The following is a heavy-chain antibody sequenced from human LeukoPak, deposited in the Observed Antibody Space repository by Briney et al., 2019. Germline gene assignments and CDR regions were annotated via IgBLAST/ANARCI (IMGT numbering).Heavy chain of an antibody. D-gene: IGHD2-2*01. CDR3: ARVSSRQLPPYYYYYGMDV. V-gene: IGHV4-34*01. CDR1: GGSFSGYY. CDR2: INHSGST. J-gene: IGHJ6*02. Sequence: SETLSLTCAVYGGSFSGYYWSWIRQPPGKGLEWIGEINHSGSTNYNPSLQSRVTISVDTSKNQFSLKLSSVTAADTAVYYCARVSSRQLPPYYYYYGMDVWGQGTTVTVSS.